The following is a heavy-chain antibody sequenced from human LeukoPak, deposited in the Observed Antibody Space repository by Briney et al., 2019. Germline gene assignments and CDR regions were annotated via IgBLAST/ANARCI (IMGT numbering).Heavy chain of an antibody. Sequence: GASVKVSCKASGYTFTGYYMHWVRQAPGQGLEWMGWINPNSGGTNYAQKFQGRVTMTRDTSISTAYMELSRLRSDDTAVYYCARGSPSSSGWYGDYWGQGTLVTLSS. D-gene: IGHD6-19*01. J-gene: IGHJ4*02. CDR1: GYTFTGYY. CDR2: INPNSGGT. V-gene: IGHV1-2*02. CDR3: ARGSPSSSGWYGDY.